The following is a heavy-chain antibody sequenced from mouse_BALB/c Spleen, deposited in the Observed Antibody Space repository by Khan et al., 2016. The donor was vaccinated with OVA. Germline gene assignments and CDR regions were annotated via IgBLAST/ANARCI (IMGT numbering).Heavy chain of an antibody. CDR3: ASAIITTWYFDV. Sequence: EVELVESGGGLVQPGGSRKLSCAASGFTFSHFGMHWVRQAPEKGLEWVAYISSGSATIYYADTMKGRFTISRDNPKNTLFLQMTSLRSEDTAMHYCASAIITTWYFDVWGAGTTVTVSS. V-gene: IGHV5-17*02. D-gene: IGHD1-1*01. J-gene: IGHJ1*01. CDR1: GFTFSHFG. CDR2: ISSGSATI.